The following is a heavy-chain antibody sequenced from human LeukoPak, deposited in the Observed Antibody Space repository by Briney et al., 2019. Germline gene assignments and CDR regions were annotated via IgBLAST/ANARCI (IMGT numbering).Heavy chain of an antibody. Sequence: PGGSLRLSCAASGFTFSTYGLHWVRQAPGKGLEWVAVIWYDGMYKYYPASVKGRFTISRDDSKSTMYLQMNSLRAEATAVYYCARDHLKPGAPDHYYGMDVWGQGTTVTVSS. D-gene: IGHD4/OR15-4a*01. CDR2: IWYDGMYK. V-gene: IGHV3-33*01. J-gene: IGHJ6*02. CDR1: GFTFSTYG. CDR3: ARDHLKPGAPDHYYGMDV.